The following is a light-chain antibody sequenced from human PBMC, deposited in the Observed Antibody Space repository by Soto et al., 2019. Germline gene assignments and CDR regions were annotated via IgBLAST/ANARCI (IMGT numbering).Light chain of an antibody. CDR3: QQRSNWPPIT. Sequence: VVTQSPAALSLSPGERATLSCRASQSVSNYLAWYQQKPGQAPRLLIHGASNRATGIPDRFSGSGSGTDFTLTITRLEPEDFAVYYCQQRSNWPPITFGQGTRLEIK. J-gene: IGKJ5*01. V-gene: IGKV3-11*01. CDR2: GAS. CDR1: QSVSNY.